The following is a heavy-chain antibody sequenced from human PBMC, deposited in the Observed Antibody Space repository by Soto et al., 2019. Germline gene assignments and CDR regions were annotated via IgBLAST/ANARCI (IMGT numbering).Heavy chain of an antibody. J-gene: IGHJ5*02. CDR3: ARDQTYCTGGTCYPWFDP. Sequence: QVQLVQSGAEVKKPGASGKVSCKASGHTFNNYYMHWVRQAPGQGLEWMGIINPSGGSTKYAEKFQGRVTMTRDTSTSTVYMEMNSLTSEDTAVYYFARDQTYCTGGTCYPWFDPWGQGTLVTVSS. CDR1: GHTFNNYY. CDR2: INPSGGST. D-gene: IGHD2-15*01. V-gene: IGHV1-46*02.